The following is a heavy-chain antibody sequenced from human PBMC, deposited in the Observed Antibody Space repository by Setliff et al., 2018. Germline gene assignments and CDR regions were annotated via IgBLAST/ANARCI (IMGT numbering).Heavy chain of an antibody. CDR3: ARFGYYGSSGYYSSYHSYYMDV. J-gene: IGHJ6*03. Sequence: HPGGSLRLSCSASGFTFSSSWMSWVRQAPGKGLEWVANIKEDGSEEYYVDSVKGRFTISRDNAKNSLYLQARSLRAEDTAVYYCARFGYYGSSGYYSSYHSYYMDVWGKGTTVTVSS. CDR2: IKEDGSEE. CDR1: GFTFSSSW. D-gene: IGHD3-22*01. V-gene: IGHV3-7*03.